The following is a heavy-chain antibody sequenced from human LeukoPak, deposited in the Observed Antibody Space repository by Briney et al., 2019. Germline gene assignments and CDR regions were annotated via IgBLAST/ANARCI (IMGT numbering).Heavy chain of an antibody. V-gene: IGHV3-23*01. J-gene: IGHJ4*02. D-gene: IGHD3-22*01. CDR3: AKRGVVIRVILVGFHKEAYYFDS. CDR2: ISDRGSRT. Sequence: GGSLRLSCAVSGITLSNYGMSWVRQAPGKGLEWVAGISDRGSRTNYADSVKGRSTISTDHLKNTLYLQMNSLRAEDTAVYFCAKRGVVIRVILVGFHKEAYYFDSWGQGALVTVSS. CDR1: GITLSNYG.